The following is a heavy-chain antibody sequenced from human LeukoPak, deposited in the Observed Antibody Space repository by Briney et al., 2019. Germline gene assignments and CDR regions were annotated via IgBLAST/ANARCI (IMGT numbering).Heavy chain of an antibody. J-gene: IGHJ4*02. V-gene: IGHV3-74*03. CDR1: GFSFSNYW. CDR2: INNDGSST. Sequence: PGGSLRLSCVASGFSFSNYWMHWVRQVPGEGLVRVSRINNDGSSTTYADSVEGRFTISRDNAKNTVYLQMNSLRAEDTAVYYCARGGGGNFDYWGQGTLVTVSS. CDR3: ARGGGGNFDY. D-gene: IGHD1-26*01.